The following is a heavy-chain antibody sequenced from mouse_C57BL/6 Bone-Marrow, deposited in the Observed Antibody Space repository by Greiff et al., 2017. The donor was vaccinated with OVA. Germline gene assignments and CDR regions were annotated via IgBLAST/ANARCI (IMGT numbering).Heavy chain of an antibody. CDR2: IWRGGST. D-gene: IGHD2-4*01. CDR1: GFSLTSYG. Sequence: QVQLQQSGPGLVQPSQSLSITCTVSGFSLTSYGVHWVRQSPGKGLEWLGVIWRGGSTDYNAAFMSRLSITKDNSKSQVFFKMNSLQADDTAIYYCAKEGGLRRWYFDVWGTGTTVTVSS. CDR3: AKEGGLRRWYFDV. J-gene: IGHJ1*03. V-gene: IGHV2-5*01.